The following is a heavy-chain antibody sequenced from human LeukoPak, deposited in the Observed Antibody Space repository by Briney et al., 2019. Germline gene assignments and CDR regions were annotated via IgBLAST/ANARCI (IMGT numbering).Heavy chain of an antibody. V-gene: IGHV3-49*04. CDR3: ARDLPYYYDSSGPDY. Sequence: PGGSLRLSCTASGFTFGDYTMSWVCQAPGKGLEWVGFIRSKAYGGTTEYAASVQGRFTISRDDSKNIASLQMNSLKSEDTAVYFCARDLPYYYDSSGPDYWGQGTLVTVSS. D-gene: IGHD3-22*01. J-gene: IGHJ4*02. CDR1: GFTFGDYT. CDR2: IRSKAYGGTT.